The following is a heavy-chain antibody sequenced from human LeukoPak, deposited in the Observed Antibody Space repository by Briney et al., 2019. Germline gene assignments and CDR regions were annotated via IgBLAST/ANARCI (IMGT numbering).Heavy chain of an antibody. Sequence: ASVKVSCKASGYTFTSYAMHWVRQAPGQRLEWMGWINAGSGNTKYSQKFQGRVTITRDTSASTAYMELSSLRSEDTAVYYCAREDSVDYWGQGTLVTGSS. CDR2: INAGSGNT. V-gene: IGHV1-3*01. J-gene: IGHJ4*02. D-gene: IGHD2-15*01. CDR3: AREDSVDY. CDR1: GYTFTSYA.